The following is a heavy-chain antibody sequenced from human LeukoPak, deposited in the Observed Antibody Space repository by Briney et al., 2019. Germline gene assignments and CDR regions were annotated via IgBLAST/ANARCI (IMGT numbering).Heavy chain of an antibody. J-gene: IGHJ4*02. Sequence: SETLSLTCTVSGGSISGYFWSWIRQPPGKGPEWIGYIYTSGSTNYNPSLKSRVTISVDTSKNQFSLKLGSVTAADTAVYYCARHGTRTQFYFDYWGQGTLVTVSS. D-gene: IGHD1-7*01. V-gene: IGHV4-4*09. CDR3: ARHGTRTQFYFDY. CDR2: IYTSGST. CDR1: GGSISGYF.